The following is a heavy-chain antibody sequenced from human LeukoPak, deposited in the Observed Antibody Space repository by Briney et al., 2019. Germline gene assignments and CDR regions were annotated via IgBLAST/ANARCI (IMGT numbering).Heavy chain of an antibody. V-gene: IGHV3-21*06. CDR3: VRALVGAAFDT. D-gene: IGHD1-26*01. CDR1: GFTFNVYA. CDR2: ISGSRDFI. Sequence: PGGSLRLSCAGSGFTFNVYAMHWVRQVPGKGPEWISSISGSRDFIYYADSVKGRFTISKDNAKNSLYLDMNSLRVEDTAVYFCVRALVGAAFDTWGQGVLVTVSS. J-gene: IGHJ4*02.